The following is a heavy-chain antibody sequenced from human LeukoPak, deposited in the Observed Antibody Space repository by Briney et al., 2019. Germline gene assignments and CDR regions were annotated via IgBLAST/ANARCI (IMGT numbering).Heavy chain of an antibody. CDR3: AKDQGFPYSTYFDY. J-gene: IGHJ4*02. V-gene: IGHV3-23*01. D-gene: IGHD2-21*01. Sequence: GGSLRLSCAASGFTFSSYAMSWVRQAPGKGLEWVSVISGSGGNTYYADSVKGRFTISRDNSKNTLYLQLNSLRAEDTAVYYSAKDQGFPYSTYFDYWGQGTLVTVSS. CDR2: ISGSGGNT. CDR1: GFTFSSYA.